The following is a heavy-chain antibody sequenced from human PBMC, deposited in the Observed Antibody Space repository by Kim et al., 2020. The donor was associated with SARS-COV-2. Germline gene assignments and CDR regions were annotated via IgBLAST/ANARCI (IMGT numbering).Heavy chain of an antibody. V-gene: IGHV4-59*01. D-gene: IGHD6-19*01. CDR1: GGSISSYY. CDR3: AREDSSGWGPHWFDP. J-gene: IGHJ5*02. Sequence: SETLSLTCTVSGGSISSYYWSWIRQPPGKGLEWIGYIYYSGSTNYNPSLKSRVTISVDTSKNQFSLKLSSVTAADTAVYYCAREDSSGWGPHWFDPWGQGTLVTVSS. CDR2: IYYSGST.